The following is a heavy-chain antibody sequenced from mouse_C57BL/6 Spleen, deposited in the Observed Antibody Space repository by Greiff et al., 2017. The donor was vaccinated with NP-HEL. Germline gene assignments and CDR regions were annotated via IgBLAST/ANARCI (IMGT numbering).Heavy chain of an antibody. J-gene: IGHJ2*01. CDR1: GYTFTDYY. CDR3: ARPRETGMDY. D-gene: IGHD4-1*01. Sequence: EVQLQQSGPELVKPGASVKISCKASGYTFTDYYMNWVKQSHGKSLEWIGDINPNNGGTSYNQKFKGKATLTVDKSSSTAYMELRSLTSEDSAVYYCARPRETGMDYWGQGTTLTVSS. V-gene: IGHV1-26*01. CDR2: INPNNGGT.